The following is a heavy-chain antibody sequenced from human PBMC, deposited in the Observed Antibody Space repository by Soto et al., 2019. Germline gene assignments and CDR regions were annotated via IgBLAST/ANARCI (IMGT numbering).Heavy chain of an antibody. D-gene: IGHD2-15*01. J-gene: IGHJ5*02. CDR3: ARVLVGAGPNDWFDP. CDR1: GVSISSYY. V-gene: IGHV4-59*01. CDR2: ISNSGST. Sequence: QVQLQESGPGLVKPSETLSLTCSVSGVSISSYYWSWIRQTPGMGLEWIAYISNSGSTNYNPSLNSRATISVDTDKNQLSLRLNSVTAADSGVYYCARVLVGAGPNDWFDPWGQGALVTVSS.